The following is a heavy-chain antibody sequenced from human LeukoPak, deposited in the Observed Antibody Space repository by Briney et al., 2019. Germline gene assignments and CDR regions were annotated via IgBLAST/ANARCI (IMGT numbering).Heavy chain of an antibody. D-gene: IGHD6-19*01. CDR2: FCYSEST. CDR3: ATGGGMAVSHI. CDR1: GGSISNSNYC. J-gene: IGHJ4*02. V-gene: IGHV4-39*01. Sequence: PSEALSLTCTVSGGSISNSNYCWGWIRQSPGKGLEWIGSFCYSESTHYNPSLKSRITISVDTSKNQFSLKLRFVTAADTAVYFCATGGGMAVSHIWGQGTLVTVSS.